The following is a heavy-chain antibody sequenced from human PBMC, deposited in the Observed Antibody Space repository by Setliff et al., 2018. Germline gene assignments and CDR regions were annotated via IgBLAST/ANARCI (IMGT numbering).Heavy chain of an antibody. V-gene: IGHV4-39*07. CDR3: AGVYGENDLPDI. CDR1: GGSISSSSHY. CDR2: IYYTGST. J-gene: IGHJ3*02. Sequence: PSETLSLPCTVSGGSISSSSHYWGWIRQPPGKGLEWIGSIYYTGSTYYNPSLKSRVTMSVDTSKRQFSLKLGSATAADTAVYYCAGVYGENDLPDIWGQGTMVTVSS. D-gene: IGHD4-17*01.